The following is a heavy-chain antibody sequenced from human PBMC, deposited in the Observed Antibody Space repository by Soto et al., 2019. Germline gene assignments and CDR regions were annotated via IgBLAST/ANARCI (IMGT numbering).Heavy chain of an antibody. D-gene: IGHD6-13*01. Sequence: AASVKVSCKASGFTFTCSAVQWVRQARGQRLEWIGWIVVGSGNTNYAQKCQERDTITSDMSKNTAYMELSSLRSEDTAVYYCAAEGNNNQGHYSSSWYWTTNRHYYYYGMDVWGQGTTVTVSS. CDR1: GFTFTCSA. CDR3: AAEGNNNQGHYSSSWYWTTNRHYYYYGMDV. V-gene: IGHV1-58*01. CDR2: IVVGSGNT. J-gene: IGHJ6*02.